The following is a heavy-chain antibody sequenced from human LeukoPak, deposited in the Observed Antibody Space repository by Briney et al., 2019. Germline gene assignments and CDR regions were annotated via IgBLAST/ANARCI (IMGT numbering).Heavy chain of an antibody. CDR3: ARGGYYCYYMDV. CDR1: GGSFSGYY. CDR2: INHSGST. J-gene: IGHJ6*03. V-gene: IGHV4-34*01. Sequence: SETLSLTCAVYGGSFSGYYWSWIRQPPGKGLEWIGEINHSGSTNYNPSLKSRVTISVDTSKNQFSLKLSSVTAADTAVYYCARGGYYCYYMDVWGKGTTVTVSS.